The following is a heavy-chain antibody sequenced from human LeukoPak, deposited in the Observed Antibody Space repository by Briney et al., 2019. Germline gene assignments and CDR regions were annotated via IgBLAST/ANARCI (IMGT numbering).Heavy chain of an antibody. Sequence: SETLSLTCTVSGGSISSGDYCWSWIRQPPGKGLEWIGYIYYSGSTCYNPSLKSRVTISVDTSKNQFSLKLSSVTAADTAVYYCARVQAVFYYDSSGYFDYWGQGTLVTVSS. D-gene: IGHD3-22*01. J-gene: IGHJ4*02. CDR3: ARVQAVFYYDSSGYFDY. CDR1: GGSISSGDYC. CDR2: IYYSGST. V-gene: IGHV4-30-4*08.